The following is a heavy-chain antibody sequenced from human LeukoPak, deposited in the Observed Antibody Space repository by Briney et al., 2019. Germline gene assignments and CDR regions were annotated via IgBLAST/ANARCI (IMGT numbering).Heavy chain of an antibody. CDR3: ARDPLPLTVTTFSYFDY. Sequence: PGGSLRLSCAASGLTFSSYAMHWVRQAPGKGLEWVAVISYDGSNKYYADSVKGRFTISRDNSKNTLYLQMNSLRAEDTAVYYCARDPLPLTVTTFSYFDYWGQGTLVTVSS. CDR2: ISYDGSNK. D-gene: IGHD4-17*01. CDR1: GLTFSSYA. J-gene: IGHJ4*02. V-gene: IGHV3-30-3*01.